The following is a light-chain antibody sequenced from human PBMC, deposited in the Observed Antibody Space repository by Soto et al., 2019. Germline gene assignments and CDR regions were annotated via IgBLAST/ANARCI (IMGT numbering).Light chain of an antibody. CDR2: ECS. J-gene: IGLJ1*01. V-gene: IGLV2-14*01. CDR3: SSYTGSSTLYG. CDR1: SSDDGGYPY. Sequence: QSVLTQPASVSGSPSQSITISCTGTSSDDGGYPYVSWYQQHPRKTPKLMIYECSNRPSRVPNRSSGSHSGNRTSLTISGLQAEDNADYYCSSYTGSSTLYGFGAGTKVTV.